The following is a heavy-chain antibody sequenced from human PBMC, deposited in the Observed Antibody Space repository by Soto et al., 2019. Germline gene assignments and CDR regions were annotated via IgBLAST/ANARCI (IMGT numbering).Heavy chain of an antibody. CDR1: GYTSTNYA. CDR3: TSDNKGLDDY. J-gene: IGHJ4*02. V-gene: IGHV1-3*01. CDR2: INVGNGNT. Sequence: ASVKVSCKASGYTSTNYAVHWVRQAPGQGLQWIGWINVGNGNTKSSQKFQGRVTFSRDTSASTAYMEVSSLTSEDTAVYYCTSDNKGLDDYWGQGTLVTVSS.